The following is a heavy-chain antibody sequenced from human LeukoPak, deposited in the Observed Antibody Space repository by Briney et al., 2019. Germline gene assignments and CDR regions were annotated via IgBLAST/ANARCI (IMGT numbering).Heavy chain of an antibody. V-gene: IGHV3-7*01. CDR3: ARELSHWYFDL. CDR2: IKEEGSEK. Sequence: GGSLRLSCAASGFTFNNYWMNWVRQASGKGLEWVADIKEEGSEKNYVDSVKGRFTISRDNAKNSLYLQMNSLRAEDTAIYYCARELSHWYFDLWGRGTLVTVSS. CDR1: GFTFNNYW. J-gene: IGHJ2*01.